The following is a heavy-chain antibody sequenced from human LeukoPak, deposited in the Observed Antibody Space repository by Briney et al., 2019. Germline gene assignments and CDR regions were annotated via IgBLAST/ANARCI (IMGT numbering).Heavy chain of an antibody. D-gene: IGHD2-21*01. CDR3: AKAPVTSCRGAYCYPFDS. CDR1: GFTLSTYA. Sequence: GGSLRLSCAASGFTLSTYAMSWVRQTPGQGLEWVAATSSSDAGTYHADSVRGRFTISRDNSKNTLYLQMNSLRAEDAAVYFCAKAPVTSCRGAYCYPFDSWGQGTLVTVSS. V-gene: IGHV3-23*01. J-gene: IGHJ4*02. CDR2: TSSSDAGT.